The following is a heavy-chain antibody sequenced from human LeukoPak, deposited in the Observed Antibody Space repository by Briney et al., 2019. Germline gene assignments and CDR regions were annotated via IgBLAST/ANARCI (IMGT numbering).Heavy chain of an antibody. Sequence: ASVKVSCKASGYTFTSYDINWVRQATGQGLEWMGWMNPNSGNTGYAQKFQGRVTMTRNTSISTAYMELSSLRSEDTAVYYCARGYDLLTGYFDMDVWGKGTTVTVSS. CDR1: GYTFTSYD. J-gene: IGHJ6*03. CDR2: MNPNSGNT. CDR3: ARGYDLLTGYFDMDV. D-gene: IGHD3-9*01. V-gene: IGHV1-8*01.